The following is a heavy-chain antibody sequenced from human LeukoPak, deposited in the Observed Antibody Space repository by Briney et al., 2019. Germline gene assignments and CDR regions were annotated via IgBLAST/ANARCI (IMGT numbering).Heavy chain of an antibody. CDR3: ARDGYSSGWGRAFDI. CDR1: GGSISSYY. J-gene: IGHJ3*02. CDR2: IYYSGGT. D-gene: IGHD6-19*01. Sequence: SETLSLTCTVSGGSISSYYWSWIRQPPGKGLEWIGYIYYSGGTNYNPSLKSRVTISVDTSKNQFSLKLSSVTAADTAVYYCARDGYSSGWGRAFDIWGQGTMVTVSS. V-gene: IGHV4-59*01.